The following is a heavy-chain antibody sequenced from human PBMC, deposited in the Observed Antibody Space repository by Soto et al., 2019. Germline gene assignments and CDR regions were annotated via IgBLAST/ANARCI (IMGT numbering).Heavy chain of an antibody. CDR3: AREGGRRKDCSSTSCHRGYYYMDV. V-gene: IGHV1-69*08. CDR2: IIPILGIA. CDR1: GGTFSSYT. J-gene: IGHJ6*03. D-gene: IGHD2-2*02. Sequence: QVQLVQSGAEVKKPGSSVKVSCKASGGTFSSYTISWVRQAPGQGLEWMGRIIPILGIANYAQKIQGRVTITEDKSTSTAYMELSRLRSEDTAVYYCAREGGRRKDCSSTSCHRGYYYMDVWGKGTTVTVSS.